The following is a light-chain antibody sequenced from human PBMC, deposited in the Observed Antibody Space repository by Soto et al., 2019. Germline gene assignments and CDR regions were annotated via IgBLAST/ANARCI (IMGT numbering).Light chain of an antibody. J-gene: IGKJ2*01. CDR3: QQYYETPYT. CDR2: WAS. CDR1: QSVLYSSNNKNY. V-gene: IGKV4-1*01. Sequence: DIVMTQSPDSLAVSLGERATINCRSSQSVLYSSNNKNYLSWYQQKPGQPPKLLIYWASARESGAPDRFSGSGYGTDFTLTISSLQAEDVAVYYCQQYYETPYTFGQGTKLEIK.